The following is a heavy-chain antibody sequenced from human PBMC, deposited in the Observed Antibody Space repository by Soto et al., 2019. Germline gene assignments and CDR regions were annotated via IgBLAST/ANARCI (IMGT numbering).Heavy chain of an antibody. V-gene: IGHV2-70*01. Sequence: ESGPTLVNPTQTLTLTCTFSGFSLSTSGMCVSWIRQPPGKALEWLALIDWDDDKYYSTSLKTRLTISKDTSKNQVVLTMTNMDPVDTATYHCARIRDGYNYYYGMDVWGQGTTVTVSS. J-gene: IGHJ6*02. CDR3: ARIRDGYNYYYGMDV. CDR1: GFSLSTSGMC. CDR2: IDWDDDK.